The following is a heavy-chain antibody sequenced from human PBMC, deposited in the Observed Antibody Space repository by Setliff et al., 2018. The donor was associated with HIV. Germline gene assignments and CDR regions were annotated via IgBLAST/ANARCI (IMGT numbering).Heavy chain of an antibody. CDR2: LYSGGGVS. Sequence: GALRLSCAVSGFRISSYAMSWVRQAPGKGLEWVSTLYSGGGVSYYGDSVKGRFTISRDNSKNTLYLQMNSLRAEDTAVYYCAKDYYDFVWGSSLAYWGQGTLVTVSS. J-gene: IGHJ4*02. CDR1: GFRISSYA. CDR3: AKDYYDFVWGSSLAY. V-gene: IGHV3-23*03. D-gene: IGHD3-16*01.